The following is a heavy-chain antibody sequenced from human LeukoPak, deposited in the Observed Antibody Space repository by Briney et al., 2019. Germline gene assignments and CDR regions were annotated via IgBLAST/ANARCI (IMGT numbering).Heavy chain of an antibody. J-gene: IGHJ5*02. CDR1: GGYIITSGHY. CDR3: ARERSSSGGHSWFDP. V-gene: IGHV4-39*07. D-gene: IGHD4-23*01. Sequence: SETLSLTCTVCGGYIITSGHYWGWIRQPPGKGLEWIGSIYYTGVTSTNPFFRSRMSISVDTSKNQFSLNLTSVTAADAAVYYCARERSSSGGHSWFDPWGQGTLVTVSS. CDR2: IYYTGVT.